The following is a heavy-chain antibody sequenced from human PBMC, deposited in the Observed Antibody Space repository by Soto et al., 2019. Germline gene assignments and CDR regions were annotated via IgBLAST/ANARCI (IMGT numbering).Heavy chain of an antibody. CDR1: GFTFSSYE. CDR2: VIQSGSAT. V-gene: IGHV3-48*03. J-gene: IGHJ4*02. CDR3: VRDYYHVSGSSFDIPLDY. D-gene: IGHD3-10*01. Sequence: GGSLRLSCAASGFTFSSYEMNWVRQAPGKGLEWVSTVIQSGSATFYADSVRGRFTISRDNSKNTLYLQLNSLRAEDTAVYHCVRDYYHVSGSSFDIPLDYWGQGTLVTVSS.